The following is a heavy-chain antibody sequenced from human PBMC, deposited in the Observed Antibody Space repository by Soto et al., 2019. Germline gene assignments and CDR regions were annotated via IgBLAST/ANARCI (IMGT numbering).Heavy chain of an antibody. D-gene: IGHD3-16*01. J-gene: IGHJ5*01. CDR3: ARFGGAALSHNWFDF. Sequence: PGESLKISGNGSGYRFSDYWIGWVRQTPGKGLEWMGNIYPDNSGTIYSPSFQGQVTLSADKSINTAYLQWSSLKASDTAIFYCARFGGAALSHNWFDFWGQGTLVTVSS. CDR2: IYPDNSGT. CDR1: GYRFSDYW. V-gene: IGHV5-51*01.